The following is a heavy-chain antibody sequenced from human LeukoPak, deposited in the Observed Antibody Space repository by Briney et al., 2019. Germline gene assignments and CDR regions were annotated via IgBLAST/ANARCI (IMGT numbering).Heavy chain of an antibody. Sequence: PGRSLRLSCAASGFTFSRYGMHWVRQAPGKGLEWVAVIWYDGSNKYYADSVKGRFTISRDNSKNTLYLQMNSVRAEDTAVYYCAKGEYYYDSSGYYYESTTSLFDYWGQGTLVTVSS. CDR3: AKGEYYYDSSGYYYESTTSLFDY. CDR1: GFTFSRYG. J-gene: IGHJ4*02. V-gene: IGHV3-33*06. CDR2: IWYDGSNK. D-gene: IGHD3-22*01.